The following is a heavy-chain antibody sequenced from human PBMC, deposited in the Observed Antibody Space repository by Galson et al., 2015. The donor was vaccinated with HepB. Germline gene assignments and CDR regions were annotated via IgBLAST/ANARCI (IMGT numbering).Heavy chain of an antibody. CDR2: ISGSGGST. J-gene: IGHJ6*02. V-gene: IGHV3-23*01. CDR3: AKVKCSSTSCYGSPYGMDV. CDR1: GFTFSSYA. D-gene: IGHD2-2*01. Sequence: SLRLSCAASGFTFSSYAMSWVRQAPGKGLEWVSAISGSGGSTYYADSVKGRFTISRDNSKNTLYLQMNSLRAEDTAVYYCAKVKCSSTSCYGSPYGMDVWGQGTTVTVSS.